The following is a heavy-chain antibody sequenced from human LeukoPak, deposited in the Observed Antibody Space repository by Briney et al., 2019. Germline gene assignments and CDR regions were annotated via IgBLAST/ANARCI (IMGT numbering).Heavy chain of an antibody. CDR2: ISSSSSTI. CDR3: ARSIAAGSFYYYMDV. CDR1: GFTFSSYS. Sequence: GGSLRLSCAASGFTFSSYSMNWVRQAPGKGLEWVSYISSSSSTIYYADSVKGRFTISRDNAKNSLYLQMNSLRAEDTAVYYCARSIAAGSFYYYMDVWGKGTTVTVSS. D-gene: IGHD6-13*01. J-gene: IGHJ6*03. V-gene: IGHV3-48*04.